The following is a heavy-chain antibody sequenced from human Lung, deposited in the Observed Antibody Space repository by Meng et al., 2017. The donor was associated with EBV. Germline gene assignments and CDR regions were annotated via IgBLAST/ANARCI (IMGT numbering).Heavy chain of an antibody. J-gene: IGHJ4*02. CDR3: ASSRPLAGNWNYHY. CDR1: GDRVSSNSAT. V-gene: IGHV6-1*01. D-gene: IGHD1-7*01. CDR2: TYYRSKWYN. Sequence: LPQSGPGLVKPSQTLPLTCAISGDRVSSNSATWNRIRHSLSRGLEWLGRTYYRSKWYNDYAVSVKSRITINPDRSKNQFSLQLNSVTPEDTAVYYCASSRPLAGNWNYHYWGQGTLVTVSS.